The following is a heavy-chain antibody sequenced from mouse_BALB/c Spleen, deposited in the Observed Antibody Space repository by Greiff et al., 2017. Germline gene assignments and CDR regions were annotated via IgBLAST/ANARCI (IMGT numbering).Heavy chain of an antibody. CDR3: TVYDYPAWFAY. D-gene: IGHD2-4*01. V-gene: IGHV5-6-4*01. J-gene: IGHJ3*01. CDR2: ISSGGSYN. CDR1: GFTFSSYT. Sequence: EVKVVESGGGLVKPGGSLKLSCAASGFTFSSYTMSWVRQTPEKRLEWVATISSGGSYNYYPDSVKGRFTISRDNAKNTLYLQMSSLKSEDTAMYYCTVYDYPAWFAYWGQGTLVTVSA.